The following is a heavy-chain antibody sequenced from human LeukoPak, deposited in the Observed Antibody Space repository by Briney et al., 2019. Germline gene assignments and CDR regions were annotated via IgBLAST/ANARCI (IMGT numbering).Heavy chain of an antibody. Sequence: SETLSLTCTVSGGSISSHYWSWIRQPPGKGLEWIGYIYYSGSTNYNPSLKSRVTISVDTSKNQFSLKLSSVTAAGTAVYYCARVRNYDSSGYYQLYYFDYWGQGTLVTVSS. CDR3: ARVRNYDSSGYYQLYYFDY. CDR2: IYYSGST. V-gene: IGHV4-59*11. CDR1: GGSISSHY. D-gene: IGHD3-22*01. J-gene: IGHJ4*02.